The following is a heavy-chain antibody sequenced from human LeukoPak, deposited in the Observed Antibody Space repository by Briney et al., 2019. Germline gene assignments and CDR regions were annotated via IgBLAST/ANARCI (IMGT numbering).Heavy chain of an antibody. Sequence: SVKVSCKASGGTFSSYAISWVRQAPGQGLEWMGGIIPIFGTANYAQKFQGRVTITTDESTSTAYMELTSLRSEDTAVYYCASLVGYDFWSGYSSPTSYYYYYMDVWGKGTTATVSS. CDR3: ASLVGYDFWSGYSSPTSYYYYYMDV. V-gene: IGHV1-69*05. D-gene: IGHD3-3*01. CDR2: IIPIFGTA. CDR1: GGTFSSYA. J-gene: IGHJ6*03.